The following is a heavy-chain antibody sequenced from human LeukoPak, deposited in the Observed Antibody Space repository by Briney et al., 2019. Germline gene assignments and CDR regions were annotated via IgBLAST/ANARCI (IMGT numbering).Heavy chain of an antibody. CDR1: AGSIRGYY. CDR3: ATHRYRSSWFAY. CDR2: IYYDGST. V-gene: IGHV4-59*08. Sequence: SETLSLTGTGTAGSIRGYYWSWLRQPPGKGLEWIGYIYYDGSTNYNPSLKSRVTISVDTSKNQFSLKLSSVTAADTAVYYCATHRYRSSWFAYWGQGILVTVSS. J-gene: IGHJ4*02. D-gene: IGHD6-13*01.